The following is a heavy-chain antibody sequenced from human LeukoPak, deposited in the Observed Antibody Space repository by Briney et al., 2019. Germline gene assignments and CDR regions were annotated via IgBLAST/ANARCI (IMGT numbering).Heavy chain of an antibody. D-gene: IGHD3-22*01. V-gene: IGHV5-51*01. CDR1: GYTFTSYW. Sequence: GESLKISCKGSGYTFTSYWIGWVRQMPGKGREWMGMVYPGDSDTRYSPSFQGQVTISADKSINTAYLQWSSLKASDTAMYYCARTAEASSGYSYWGQGTLDTVSS. CDR2: VYPGDSDT. CDR3: ARTAEASSGYSY. J-gene: IGHJ4*02.